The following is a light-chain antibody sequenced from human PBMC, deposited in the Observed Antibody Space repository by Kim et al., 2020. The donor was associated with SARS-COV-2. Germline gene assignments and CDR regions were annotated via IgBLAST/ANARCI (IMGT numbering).Light chain of an antibody. J-gene: IGKJ5*01. CDR1: QDISNY. CDR3: QQYDNLPIT. V-gene: IGKV1-33*01. CDR2: DAS. Sequence: DIQMTQSPSSLSASVGDRVTITCQASQDISNYLNWYQQKPGKAPKLLIYDASNLETGVPSRFSGSGSGTDFTFTISSLQPEDSATYYCQQYDNLPITFGQETRLEIK.